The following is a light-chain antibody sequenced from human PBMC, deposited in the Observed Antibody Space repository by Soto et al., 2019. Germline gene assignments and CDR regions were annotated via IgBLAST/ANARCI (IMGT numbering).Light chain of an antibody. J-gene: IGKJ1*01. V-gene: IGKV3-15*01. CDR2: GAS. CDR3: QQYSSSPRT. Sequence: EIVMTQSPATLSVSPVERATLSWRASQSVSXNLAWHQQKPGQAPRLLIYGASTRATGIPDRFSASGSGTDFTLTISRLEPEDVAVYYCQQYSSSPRTFGQGTKVDIK. CDR1: QSVSXN.